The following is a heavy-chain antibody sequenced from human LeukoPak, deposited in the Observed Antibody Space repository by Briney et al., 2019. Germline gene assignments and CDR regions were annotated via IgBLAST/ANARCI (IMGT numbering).Heavy chain of an antibody. Sequence: GGSLRLYCAASGFSFSSYWMHWVRQVPGKGLVWVARINSDGSDTAYADSVKGRFTISRDNAKNTLYLQMNSLRAEDTAVYYCARDSISSSGDLDCWGQGTLVTVSS. CDR1: GFSFSSYW. V-gene: IGHV3-74*01. CDR2: INSDGSDT. D-gene: IGHD2-2*01. J-gene: IGHJ4*02. CDR3: ARDSISSSGDLDC.